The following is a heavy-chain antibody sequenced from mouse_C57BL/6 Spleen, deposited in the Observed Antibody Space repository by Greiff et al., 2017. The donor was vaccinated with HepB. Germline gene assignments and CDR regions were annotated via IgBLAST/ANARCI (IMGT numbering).Heavy chain of an antibody. CDR2: IYPGDGDT. D-gene: IGHD2-3*01. V-gene: IGHV1-82*01. CDR3: ARVDGYYEYYFDY. J-gene: IGHJ2*01. Sequence: QVQLQQSGPELVKPGASVKISCKASGYAFSSSWMNWVKQRPGKGLEWIGRIYPGDGDTNYNGKFKGKATLTADKSSSTAYMQRSSLTSEDSAVYFCARVDGYYEYYFDYWGQGTTLTVSS. CDR1: GYAFSSSW.